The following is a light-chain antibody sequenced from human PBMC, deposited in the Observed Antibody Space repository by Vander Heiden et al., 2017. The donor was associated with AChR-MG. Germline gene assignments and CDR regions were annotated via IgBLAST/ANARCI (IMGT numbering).Light chain of an antibody. CDR3: QQSYSTPPH. J-gene: IGKJ4*01. CDR2: AAS. V-gene: IGKV1-39*01. CDR1: QSISSY. Sequence: DIQMTQSPSSLSASVGDRVTITCRASQSISSYLNWYQQKPGKAPKLLIYAASSLQSGVPSRCSGSGSGTDFTLTISSLQPEDFATYYCQQSYSTPPHFGGGTKVEIK.